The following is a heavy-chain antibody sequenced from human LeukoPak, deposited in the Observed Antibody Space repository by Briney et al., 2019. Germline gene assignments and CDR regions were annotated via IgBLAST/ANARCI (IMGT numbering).Heavy chain of an antibody. CDR2: IIPIFGTA. CDR3: ARGVTMVRGVTSTGNWFDP. V-gene: IGHV1-69*01. CDR1: GGTFSSYA. D-gene: IGHD3-10*01. J-gene: IGHJ5*02. Sequence: SVKVSCKASGGTFSSYAISWVRQDPGQGLEWLGGIIPIFGTANYAQKFQGRVTITADESTSTAYMELSSLRSEDTAVYYCARGVTMVRGVTSTGNWFDPWGQGTLVTVSS.